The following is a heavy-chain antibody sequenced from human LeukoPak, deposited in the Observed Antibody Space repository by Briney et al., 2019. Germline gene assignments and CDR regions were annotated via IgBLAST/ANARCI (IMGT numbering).Heavy chain of an antibody. CDR1: GFTFDDYG. Sequence: GGSLRLSCAASGFTFDDYGMSWVRQAPGKGLEWVSGINWNGGSTGYADSVKGRFTISRDNAKNSLYLHMNSLRAEDTALYYCARSGLYYYDSSGLGYWGQGTLVTVSS. V-gene: IGHV3-20*04. D-gene: IGHD3-22*01. CDR2: INWNGGST. CDR3: ARSGLYYYDSSGLGY. J-gene: IGHJ4*02.